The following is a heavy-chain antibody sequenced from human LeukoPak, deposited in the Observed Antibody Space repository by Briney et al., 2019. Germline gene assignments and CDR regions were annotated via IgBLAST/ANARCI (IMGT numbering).Heavy chain of an antibody. J-gene: IGHJ4*02. Sequence: GGSLRLSCAASGFTFSSYGMHWVRQAPGKGLDWVAVISYDGSNKYYADSVKGRFTISRDNSKNTLYLQMNSLRAEDTAVYYCAKGAYDYVWGSLIDYWGQGTLVTVSS. CDR1: GFTFSSYG. D-gene: IGHD3-16*01. CDR3: AKGAYDYVWGSLIDY. V-gene: IGHV3-30*18. CDR2: ISYDGSNK.